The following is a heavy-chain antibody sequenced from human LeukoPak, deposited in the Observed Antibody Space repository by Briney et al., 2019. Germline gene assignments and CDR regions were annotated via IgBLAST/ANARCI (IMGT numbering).Heavy chain of an antibody. D-gene: IGHD5-18*01. J-gene: IGHJ4*02. V-gene: IGHV3-48*03. Sequence: GGSLRLSCAASGFTFSNYEMNWVRQAPGKGLEWVSYISGSSSTIYYTDSVKGRFTISRDNAKNSLYLQMNSLRAEDTAVYYCARVFLYRSSYGEYLDSWGQGTLVTVSP. CDR1: GFTFSNYE. CDR3: ARVFLYRSSYGEYLDS. CDR2: ISGSSSTI.